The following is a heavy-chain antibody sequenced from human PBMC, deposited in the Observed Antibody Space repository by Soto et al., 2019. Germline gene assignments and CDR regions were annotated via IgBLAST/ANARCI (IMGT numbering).Heavy chain of an antibody. D-gene: IGHD3-10*01. CDR2: ITGSGGKT. CDR3: AKGILSDYYGSGTYDY. CDR1: GFTFSDYA. V-gene: IGHV3-23*01. J-gene: IGHJ4*02. Sequence: EVQLLESGGGLIQPGGSLRLSCEASGFTFSDYAMTWVRQAPGKGLEWVSVITGSGGKTFYADYVKGRFSISRDNSKNTVYLEINSLRAEDTAVYYCAKGILSDYYGSGTYDYWGQGTLVTVSS.